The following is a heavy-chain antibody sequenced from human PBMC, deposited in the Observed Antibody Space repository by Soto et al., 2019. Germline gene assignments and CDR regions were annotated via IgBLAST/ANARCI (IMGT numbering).Heavy chain of an antibody. V-gene: IGHV3-23*01. J-gene: IGHJ3*01. CDR1: GITFTNCA. CDR3: VGDPGGLEGFDF. CDR2: IVASGDRT. Sequence: GWSLRLSCVASGITFTNCAMAWVRQAPEKGLEWVSGIVASGDRTYYADSVQGRFTISRDNSRNTLFLQMNSLRPEDTAIYYCVGDPGGLEGFDFWGRGTMVTVSS. D-gene: IGHD2-15*01.